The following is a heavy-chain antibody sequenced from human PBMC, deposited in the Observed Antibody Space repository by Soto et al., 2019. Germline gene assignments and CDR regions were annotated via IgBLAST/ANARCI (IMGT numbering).Heavy chain of an antibody. CDR2: MNPNSGNT. D-gene: IGHD6-19*01. J-gene: IGHJ4*02. Sequence: ASVKGSCKASGYTFTSYDINWVRQATGQGLEWMGWMNPNSGNTGYAQKFQGRVTMTRNTSISTAYMELSSLRSEDTAVYYCASVIAVAGPFDYWGQGTLVTVSS. V-gene: IGHV1-8*01. CDR3: ASVIAVAGPFDY. CDR1: GYTFTSYD.